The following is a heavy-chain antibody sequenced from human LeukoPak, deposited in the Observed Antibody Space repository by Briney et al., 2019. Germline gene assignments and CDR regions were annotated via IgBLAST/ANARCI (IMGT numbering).Heavy chain of an antibody. V-gene: IGHV4-38-2*01. CDR1: GYSISRGYY. CDR2: IYHIGST. J-gene: IGHJ4*02. Sequence: SETLSLTCGVSGYSISRGYYWAWIRQPPGKGLEWIGTIYHIGSTYYNPSLESRVTISVDKSKNEFSLNLNSVTAADTAVYYCAIAGWIITSGIDYWGQGALVTVSS. CDR3: AIAGWIITSGIDY. D-gene: IGHD1-20*01.